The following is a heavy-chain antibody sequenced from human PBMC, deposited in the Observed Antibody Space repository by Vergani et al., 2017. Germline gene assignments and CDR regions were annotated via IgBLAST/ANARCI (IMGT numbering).Heavy chain of an antibody. D-gene: IGHD3-3*01. CDR2: IWYDGSNK. Sequence: QVQLVESGGGVVQPGRSLRLSCAASGFTFSSYGMHWVRQAPGKGLEWVAVIWYDGSNKYYADSVKGRFTISRDNSKNTLYLQMNSLRADDTAVYYCAKEGARITIFGVVTIDNWFDPWGQGTLVTVSS. CDR1: GFTFSSYG. J-gene: IGHJ5*02. V-gene: IGHV3-33*06. CDR3: AKEGARITIFGVVTIDNWFDP.